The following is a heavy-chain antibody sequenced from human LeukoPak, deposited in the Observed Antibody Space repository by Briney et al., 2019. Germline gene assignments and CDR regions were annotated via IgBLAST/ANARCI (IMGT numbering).Heavy chain of an antibody. J-gene: IGHJ4*02. CDR3: ATDYFDH. Sequence: GGSLRLSCAASGFTVNSKYLSWVRQAPGKGLEWVSVIYTGGGTFYADSVKGRFTISRDNSKNTMYLQMNSLSAEDTAVYYCATDYFDHWDQGTLVTVSS. CDR1: GFTVNSKY. CDR2: IYTGGGT. V-gene: IGHV3-53*01.